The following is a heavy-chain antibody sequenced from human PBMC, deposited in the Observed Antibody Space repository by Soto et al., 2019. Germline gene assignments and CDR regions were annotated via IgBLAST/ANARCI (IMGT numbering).Heavy chain of an antibody. J-gene: IGHJ5*02. CDR1: GGTFSSYT. D-gene: IGHD3-3*01. CDR3: ARGSWSGYYYWFDP. V-gene: IGHV1-69*02. Sequence: ASVKVSCKASGGTFSSYTISWVRQAPGQGLEWMGRIIPILGIANYAQKFQGRVTITADKSTSTAYMELSSLRSEDTAVYYCARGSWSGYYYWFDPWGQGTLVTVSS. CDR2: IIPILGIA.